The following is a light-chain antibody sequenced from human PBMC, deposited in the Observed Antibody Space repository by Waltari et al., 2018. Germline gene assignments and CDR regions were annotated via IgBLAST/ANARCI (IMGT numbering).Light chain of an antibody. Sequence: QSVLTQPPSASGTPGQRVTISCSGSSSNIGSNPVTWYQQLPGTAPKLLIYSNNQRPSGVPDRFSGSKSGTSASLAISGLQAEDEAYYYCAAWDDSLNAWVFGGGTKLTVL. CDR2: SNN. CDR1: SSNIGSNP. J-gene: IGLJ3*02. CDR3: AAWDDSLNAWV. V-gene: IGLV1-44*01.